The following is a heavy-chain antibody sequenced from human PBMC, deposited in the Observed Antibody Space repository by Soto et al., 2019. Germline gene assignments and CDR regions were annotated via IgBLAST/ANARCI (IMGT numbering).Heavy chain of an antibody. CDR2: MNPNSGNT. V-gene: IGHV1-8*01. J-gene: IGHJ4*02. CDR3: ACRSSSSELDY. Sequence: ASVKVSCKASGYTFTSYDINWVRQATVQGLEWMGWMNPNSGNTGYAQQFQGRVTMTRNTSISTAYIELSSLRSEDTAVYYCACRSSSSELDYWGQGALVTVSS. CDR1: GYTFTSYD. D-gene: IGHD6-13*01.